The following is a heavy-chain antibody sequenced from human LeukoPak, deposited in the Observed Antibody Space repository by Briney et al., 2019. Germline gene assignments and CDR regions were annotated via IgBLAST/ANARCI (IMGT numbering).Heavy chain of an antibody. J-gene: IGHJ4*02. CDR1: GFTVSSNP. CDR2: MYTGGST. D-gene: IGHD6-19*01. V-gene: IGHV3-53*01. CDR3: ARTEYTSGWTEIFDY. Sequence: GGSLRLSCAASGFTVSSNPMSWLRQAPGKGLEWVSVMYTGGSTFYANSVKGRFTISRDNSKNTLHLQMNSLRAEDAAVYYCARTEYTSGWTEIFDYWGQGTLVTVFS.